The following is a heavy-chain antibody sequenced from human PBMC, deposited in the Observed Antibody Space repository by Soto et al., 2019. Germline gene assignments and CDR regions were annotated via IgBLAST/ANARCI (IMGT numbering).Heavy chain of an antibody. Sequence: GESLKISCQASGYIIKNYWIGWVRQMPGQGLEWMGIIFPDDSDTRYSPSFQGHVTISVDKSISTAYVQWSSLKASDSAIYYCFRGGVTSRTFDYWGQGTLVTVSS. CDR1: GYIIKNYW. D-gene: IGHD3-16*01. CDR2: IFPDDSDT. J-gene: IGHJ4*02. CDR3: FRGGVTSRTFDY. V-gene: IGHV5-51*01.